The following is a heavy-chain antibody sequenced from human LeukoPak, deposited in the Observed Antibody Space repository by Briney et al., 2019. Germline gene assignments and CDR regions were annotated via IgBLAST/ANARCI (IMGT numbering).Heavy chain of an antibody. Sequence: ASVKVSCKASGYTFTSYDINWVRQATGQGLEWMGWMNPNSGNTGYAQKFQGRVTMTRNTSISTAYMELSSLRSEDTAVYYCARFVSGYYTYYYYYGMDVWGQGTTVTVSS. V-gene: IGHV1-8*01. CDR1: GYTFTSYD. CDR3: ARFVSGYYTYYYYYGMDV. CDR2: MNPNSGNT. J-gene: IGHJ6*02. D-gene: IGHD3-22*01.